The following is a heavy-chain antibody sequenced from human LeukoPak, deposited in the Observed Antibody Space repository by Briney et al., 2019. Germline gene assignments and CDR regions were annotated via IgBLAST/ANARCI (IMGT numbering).Heavy chain of an antibody. CDR1: GGSINSGTYY. D-gene: IGHD3-10*01. J-gene: IGHJ4*02. CDR3: ARDRRYYGSGSYRGTFDY. V-gene: IGHV4-61*02. CDR2: IYSSGST. Sequence: PSETLSLTCTVSGGSINSGTYYWGWIRQPAGKGLEWIGRIYSSGSTNYNPSLKSRVTISVDMSKNQFSLKLSSVTAADTAVYYCARDRRYYGSGSYRGTFDYWGQGTLVTVSS.